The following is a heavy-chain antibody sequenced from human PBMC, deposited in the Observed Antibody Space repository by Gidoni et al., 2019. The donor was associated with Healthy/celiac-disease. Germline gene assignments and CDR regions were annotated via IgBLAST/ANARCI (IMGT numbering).Heavy chain of an antibody. V-gene: IGHV4-34*01. D-gene: IGHD3-22*01. CDR3: ARGRDRTNDSSGYYFARRFAWFDP. J-gene: IGHJ5*02. Sequence: QVQLQQWGAGLLKPSETLSLTCAVYGGSFSGYYWSWIRQPPGKGLEWIGEINHSGSTNYNPSLKSRVTISVDTSKNQFSLKLSSVTAADTAVYYCARGRDRTNDSSGYYFARRFAWFDPWGQGTLVTVSS. CDR1: GGSFSGYY. CDR2: INHSGST.